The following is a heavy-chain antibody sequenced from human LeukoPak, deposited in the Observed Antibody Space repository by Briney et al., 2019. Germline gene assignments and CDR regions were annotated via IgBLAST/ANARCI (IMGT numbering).Heavy chain of an antibody. CDR2: IYHSGGT. CDR1: GAYISSGCYS. J-gene: IGHJ4*02. Sequence: SETLSLICVVPGAYISSGCYSWSWIRQPPGKGLECLGCIYHSGGTHYNPSLKSRVTMSVDMSKNQISLNLNSVTAADTAVYYCARDMWGSSIWGPGTLVAGSS. D-gene: IGHD3-16*01. CDR3: ARDMWGSSI. V-gene: IGHV4-30-2*01.